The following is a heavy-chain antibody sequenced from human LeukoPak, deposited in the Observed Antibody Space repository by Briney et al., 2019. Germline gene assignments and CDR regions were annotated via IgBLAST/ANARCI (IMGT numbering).Heavy chain of an antibody. CDR1: GDSVGSHY. V-gene: IGHV4-59*02. Sequence: PSETLSLTCTVSGDSVGSHYWTWIRQPPGKGLEWIGYIFYVGSTNYNPSLKSRVTISVDTSKNRFSLKLNSVTAADTAVYYCARDYYDSRGEAFDIWGQGTMVTVSS. CDR2: IFYVGST. J-gene: IGHJ3*02. D-gene: IGHD3-22*01. CDR3: ARDYYDSRGEAFDI.